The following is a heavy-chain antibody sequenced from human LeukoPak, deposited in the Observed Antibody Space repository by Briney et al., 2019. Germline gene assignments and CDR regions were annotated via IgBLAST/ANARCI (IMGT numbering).Heavy chain of an antibody. Sequence: PGRSLRLSCAASGFTFSSYGMHWVRQAPGKGLEWVAVISYDGSNKYYADSVKGRFTISRDNSKNTLYLQMNSLRAEDTAVYYCAKDPHGYGVVPAAIDYWGQGTLVTVSS. CDR1: GFTFSSYG. V-gene: IGHV3-30*19. J-gene: IGHJ4*02. D-gene: IGHD2-2*01. CDR3: AKDPHGYGVVPAAIDY. CDR2: ISYDGSNK.